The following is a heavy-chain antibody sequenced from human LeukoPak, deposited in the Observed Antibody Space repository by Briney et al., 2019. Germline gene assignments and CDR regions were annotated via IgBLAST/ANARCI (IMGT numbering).Heavy chain of an antibody. V-gene: IGHV1-2*02. CDR1: GYTFTGYY. D-gene: IGHD3-22*01. CDR2: INPNSGGT. J-gene: IGHJ4*02. CDR3: ARARNYYDSSGYDDFDY. Sequence: VASVKVSXKASGYTFTGYYMHWVRQAPGQGLEWMGWINPNSGGTNYAQKFHGRVTMTRDTSISTAYMELSRLRSDDTAVYYCARARNYYDSSGYDDFDYWGQGTLITVSS.